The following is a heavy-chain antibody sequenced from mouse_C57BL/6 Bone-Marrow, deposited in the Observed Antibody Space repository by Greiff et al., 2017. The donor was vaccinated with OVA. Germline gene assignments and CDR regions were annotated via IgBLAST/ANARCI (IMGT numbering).Heavy chain of an antibody. J-gene: IGHJ2*01. Sequence: DVKLVESGGGLVKPGGSLKLSCAASGFTFSSYAMSWVRQTPEKRLEWVATISDGGSYTYYPDNVKGRFTISRDNAKNNLYLQMSHLKSEDTAMHYCARGGLLRYYFDYWGQGTTLTVSS. CDR1: GFTFSSYA. CDR3: ARGGLLRYYFDY. V-gene: IGHV5-4*03. D-gene: IGHD1-1*01. CDR2: ISDGGSYT.